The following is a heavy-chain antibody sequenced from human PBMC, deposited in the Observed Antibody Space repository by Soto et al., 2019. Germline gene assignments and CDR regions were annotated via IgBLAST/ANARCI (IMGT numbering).Heavy chain of an antibody. CDR2: IYYSGST. D-gene: IGHD3-16*01. V-gene: IGHV4-59*12. Sequence: XTLSLPSPLSGGSLSSCHWSWIRQPPGKGLEWIGYIYYSGSTNYNPSLKSRVTISVDTSKNQFSLRVNSVTAADSAVDYGARESVSGPYRFDSWGQGPMFTVSS. CDR3: ARESVSGPYRFDS. J-gene: IGHJ4*02. CDR1: GGSLSSCH.